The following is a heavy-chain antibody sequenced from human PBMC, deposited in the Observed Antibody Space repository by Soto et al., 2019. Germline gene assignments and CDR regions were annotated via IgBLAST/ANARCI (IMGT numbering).Heavy chain of an antibody. J-gene: IGHJ5*02. V-gene: IGHV4-31*03. CDR3: ARAGYSSTRSRSPFAHVRMFDP. D-gene: IGHD6-13*01. CDR1: GGSISSGGYY. CDR2: IYYSGST. Sequence: PSETLSLTCTVSGGSISSGGYYWSWIRQHPGKGLEWIGYIYYSGSTYYNPSLKSRVTISVDTSKNQFSLKLSSVTAADTAVYYCARAGYSSTRSRSPFAHVRMFDPWGQGTLVTVSS.